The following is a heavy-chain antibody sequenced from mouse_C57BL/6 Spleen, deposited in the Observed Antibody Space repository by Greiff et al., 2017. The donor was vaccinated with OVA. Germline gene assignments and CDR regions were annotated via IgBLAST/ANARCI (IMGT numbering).Heavy chain of an antibody. Sequence: VKLVESGPGLVAPSQSLSITCTVSGFSSTSYGVDWVRQPPGQGLEWLGVIWGGGSTNYNSALMSRLSISKDNSKSQVFLKMNSLQTDDTAMYYCAKRDYDRGYYAMDYWGQGTSVTVSS. D-gene: IGHD2-4*01. V-gene: IGHV2-9*01. CDR1: GFSSTSYG. CDR2: IWGGGST. CDR3: AKRDYDRGYYAMDY. J-gene: IGHJ4*01.